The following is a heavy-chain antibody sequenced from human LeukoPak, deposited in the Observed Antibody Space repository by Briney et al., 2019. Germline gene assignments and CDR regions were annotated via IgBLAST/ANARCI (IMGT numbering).Heavy chain of an antibody. CDR2: IYYSGST. CDR1: GGSISSSNYY. V-gene: IGHV4-39*07. J-gene: IGHJ4*02. Sequence: PSETLSLTCTVSGGSISSSNYYWGWIRQPPGKGLEWIGSIYYSGSTYYNPSLKSRVTISVDSSKIQFSLKLSSVTAADTAVYYCARETRRGSFGGYFFDYWGQGTLVTVSS. D-gene: IGHD3-16*01. CDR3: ARETRRGSFGGYFFDY.